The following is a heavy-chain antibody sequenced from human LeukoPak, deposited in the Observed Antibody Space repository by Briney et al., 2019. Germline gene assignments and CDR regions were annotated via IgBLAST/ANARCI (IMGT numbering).Heavy chain of an antibody. V-gene: IGHV4-34*01. CDR1: GGSISSYY. J-gene: IGHJ4*02. Sequence: PSETLSLTCTVSGGSISSYYWSWIRQPPGKGLEWIGEINHSGSTNYNPSLKSRVTISVDTSKNQFSLKLSSVTAADTAVYYCARFYSGSTMYYFDYWGQGTLVTVSS. CDR3: ARFYSGSTMYYFDY. D-gene: IGHD1-26*01. CDR2: INHSGST.